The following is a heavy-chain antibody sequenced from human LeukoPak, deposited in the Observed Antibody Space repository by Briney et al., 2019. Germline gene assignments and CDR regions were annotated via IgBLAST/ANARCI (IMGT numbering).Heavy chain of an antibody. J-gene: IGHJ4*02. D-gene: IGHD5-12*01. CDR2: TNQEGSEK. CDR3: ARDPKWLDY. Sequence: QLGGSLSPSCAASGLTFSTYWISWVRQPPGKGLEWVANTNQEGSEKYYVDSVKGRFTISKDNAKTSLYLQMNSLRAEHTAVYYCARDPKWLDYWGQGTLVTVSS. V-gene: IGHV3-7*01. CDR1: GLTFSTYW.